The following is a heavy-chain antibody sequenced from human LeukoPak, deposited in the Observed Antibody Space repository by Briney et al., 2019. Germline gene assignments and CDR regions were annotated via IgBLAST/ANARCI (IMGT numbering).Heavy chain of an antibody. D-gene: IGHD6-13*01. CDR3: ARLGTGDSSSWYVQAYYYYMDV. J-gene: IGHJ6*03. CDR2: INPNSGGT. Sequence: ASVKVSCKASGYTFTGYYMHWVRQAPGQGLEWMGWINPNSGGTNYAQKFQGRVTMTRDTSISTAYMELSRLRSDDTAVYYCARLGTGDSSSWYVQAYYYYMDVWGKGTTVTISS. CDR1: GYTFTGYY. V-gene: IGHV1-2*02.